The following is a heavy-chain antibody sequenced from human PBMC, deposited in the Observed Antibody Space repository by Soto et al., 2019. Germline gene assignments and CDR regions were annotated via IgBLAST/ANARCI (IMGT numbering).Heavy chain of an antibody. CDR3: ATEGIAAALDY. CDR2: ISSSSSYI. D-gene: IGHD6-13*01. V-gene: IGHV3-21*01. Sequence: EVQLVESGGGLVKPGGSLRLSCAASGFTFSSYSMNWVRQAPGKGLEWVSSISSSSSYIYYAASVKGRFTISRDNAKNSLSLQVNSLRAEDTAVYYCATEGIAAALDYWCQGTLVTVSS. CDR1: GFTFSSYS. J-gene: IGHJ4*02.